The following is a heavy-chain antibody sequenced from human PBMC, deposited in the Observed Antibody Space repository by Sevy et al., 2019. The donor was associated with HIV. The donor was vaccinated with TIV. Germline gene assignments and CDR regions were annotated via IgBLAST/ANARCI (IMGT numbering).Heavy chain of an antibody. CDR3: AKDLAGPGRRYFDY. CDR1: GFTFSNFG. CDR2: IRYDGSDK. Sequence: GGSLRLSCTASGFTFSNFGMHWVRQVPVKGLEWVKFIRYDGSDKYYAASVKGRFTISRGESKNTLYLQMDSLRAEDTAMYYCAKDLAGPGRRYFDYWGQGTLVTVSS. D-gene: IGHD6-13*01. J-gene: IGHJ4*02. V-gene: IGHV3-30*02.